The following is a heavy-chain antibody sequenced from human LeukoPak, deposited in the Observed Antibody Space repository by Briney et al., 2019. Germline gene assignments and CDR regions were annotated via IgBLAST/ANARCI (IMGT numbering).Heavy chain of an antibody. CDR2: ISNDGSRK. Sequence: PGRSLRLSCAPSGFTFSRHGMHWVRQAPGKGLEWVAIISNDGSRKYYAHSVEGRFTISRDNSKNTLYLQMDSLRAEDTAVYYCAKDSSSWYFRLYYFDYWGQGTLVTVSS. CDR3: AKDSSSWYFRLYYFDY. CDR1: GFTFSRHG. J-gene: IGHJ4*02. D-gene: IGHD6-13*01. V-gene: IGHV3-30*18.